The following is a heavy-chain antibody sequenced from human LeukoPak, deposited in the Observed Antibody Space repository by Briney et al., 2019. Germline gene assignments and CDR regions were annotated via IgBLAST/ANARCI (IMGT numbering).Heavy chain of an antibody. Sequence: ASVKVSFKASGGTFSSYAISWVRQAPGQGLEWMGGIIPIFGTANYAQKFQGRVTITTDESTSTAYMELSSLRSEDTAVYYCARGDYSDSWKENWFDPWGQGTLVTVSS. CDR2: IIPIFGTA. V-gene: IGHV1-69*05. J-gene: IGHJ5*02. D-gene: IGHD4-17*01. CDR1: GGTFSSYA. CDR3: ARGDYSDSWKENWFDP.